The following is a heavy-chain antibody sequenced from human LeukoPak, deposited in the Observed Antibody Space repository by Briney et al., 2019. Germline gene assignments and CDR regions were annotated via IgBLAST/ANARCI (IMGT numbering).Heavy chain of an antibody. V-gene: IGHV3-7*01. CDR3: ARDDGAAGY. Sequence: GRSLRLSCAVSGFTFSSYWMSWVRQAPGKGLEWVANIKQDGSEKYYVDSVKGRFTISRDNAKNSLYLQMNSLRAEDTAVYYCARDDGAAGYWGQGTLVTVSS. D-gene: IGHD3-10*01. J-gene: IGHJ4*02. CDR1: GFTFSSYW. CDR2: IKQDGSEK.